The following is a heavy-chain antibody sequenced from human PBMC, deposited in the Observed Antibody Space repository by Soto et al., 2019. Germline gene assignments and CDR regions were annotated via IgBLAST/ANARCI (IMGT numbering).Heavy chain of an antibody. V-gene: IGHV4-34*01. D-gene: IGHD3-22*01. Sequence: SETLSLTCAVYGGSFSGYYWSWIRQPPGKGLEWIGEINHSGSTNYNPSLKSRVTITVDTTKKQFSLNLSYLTAADTSIYYCARPRYYYDYSGYIDWAQGTLVTVTS. J-gene: IGHJ4*02. CDR1: GGSFSGYY. CDR3: ARPRYYYDYSGYID. CDR2: INHSGST.